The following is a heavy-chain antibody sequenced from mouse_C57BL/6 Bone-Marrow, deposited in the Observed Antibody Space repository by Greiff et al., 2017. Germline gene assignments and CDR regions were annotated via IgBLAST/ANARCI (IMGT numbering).Heavy chain of an antibody. V-gene: IGHV1-82*01. D-gene: IGHD2-3*01. CDR3: ASDGYLYYFDY. CDR2: IYPGDGDT. Sequence: QVQLQQSGPELVKPGASVKISCKASGYAFSSSWMNWVKQRPGKGLEWIGRIYPGDGDTNYNGKFKGKATLTAAKSSSTAYMQLSSLTSEDSAVYFCASDGYLYYFDYWGQGTTLTVSS. CDR1: GYAFSSSW. J-gene: IGHJ2*01.